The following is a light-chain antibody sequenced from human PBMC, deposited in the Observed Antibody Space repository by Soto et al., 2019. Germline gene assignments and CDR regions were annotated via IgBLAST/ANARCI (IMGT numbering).Light chain of an antibody. CDR3: QESFDVPPT. CDR2: AAS. Sequence: DIQMTQSPSSLSASVGDRVTIGGRANETVSIYLNWYQQKPGKAPQLLIYAASTLQIGVPSRFSGSGSGTQFTLAISSLRPDYGATYYCQESFDVPPTFGHVTKVEIK. J-gene: IGKJ1*01. CDR1: ETVSIY. V-gene: IGKV1-39*01.